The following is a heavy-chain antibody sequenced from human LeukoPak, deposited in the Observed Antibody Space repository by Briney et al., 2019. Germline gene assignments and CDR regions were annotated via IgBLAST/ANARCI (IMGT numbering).Heavy chain of an antibody. V-gene: IGHV1-46*01. Sequence: ASMKVSCKASGYTFTNYHMNWVRQAPGQGLEWMGIINPSGGSTTNAQKFQGRVIMTRDMSTSTVYMELSSLRSEDTAVYFCARYGHSPFFDYWGQGTLVIVSS. CDR2: INPSGGST. J-gene: IGHJ4*02. CDR1: GYTFTNYH. D-gene: IGHD4-17*01. CDR3: ARYGHSPFFDY.